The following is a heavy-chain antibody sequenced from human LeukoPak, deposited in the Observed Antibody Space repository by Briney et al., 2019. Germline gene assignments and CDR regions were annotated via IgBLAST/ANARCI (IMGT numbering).Heavy chain of an antibody. CDR2: IRYDGNNK. CDR1: GFTFSSYG. V-gene: IGHV3-30*02. D-gene: IGHD6-13*01. J-gene: IGHJ4*02. Sequence: GGSLRLSCAASGFTFSSYGMHWVRQAPGKGLEWVAFIRYDGNNKNYADSVKGRFTISRDNAKNSLYLQMNSLRAEDMALYYCAKDSSHIAAAGLDYWGQGTLVTVSS. CDR3: AKDSSHIAAAGLDY.